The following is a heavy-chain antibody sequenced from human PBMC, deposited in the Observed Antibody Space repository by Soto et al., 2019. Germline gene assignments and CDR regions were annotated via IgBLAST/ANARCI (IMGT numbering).Heavy chain of an antibody. CDR1: GGSISSGGYS. Sequence: SETLSLTCAVSGGSISSGGYSWSWIRQPPGKGLEWIGYIYHSGSTYYNPSLKSRVTISVDRSKNQFSLKLSSVTAADTAVYYCARATTYYYDSSGPYFDYWGQGTLVTVS. V-gene: IGHV4-30-2*01. D-gene: IGHD3-22*01. CDR3: ARATTYYYDSSGPYFDY. J-gene: IGHJ4*02. CDR2: IYHSGST.